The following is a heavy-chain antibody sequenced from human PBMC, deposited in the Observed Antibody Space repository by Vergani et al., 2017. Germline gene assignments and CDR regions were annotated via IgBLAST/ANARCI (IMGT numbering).Heavy chain of an antibody. J-gene: IGHJ4*02. V-gene: IGHV3-11*04. CDR1: GFTFSDYY. CDR3: ARQSRDVFCTNGVCPLGY. CDR2: ISSSGSTI. D-gene: IGHD2-8*01. Sequence: QVQLVESGGGLVKPGGSLRLSCAASGFTFSDYYMSWIRQAPGKGREWVSYISSSGSTIYYADSVKGRFTISRDNAKNSLHLQMNNLRAEDTAVYYCARQSRDVFCTNGVCPLGYWGQGALVTVSS.